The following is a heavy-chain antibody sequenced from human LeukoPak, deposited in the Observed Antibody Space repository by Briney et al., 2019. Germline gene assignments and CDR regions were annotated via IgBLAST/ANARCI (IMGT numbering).Heavy chain of an antibody. V-gene: IGHV3-49*03. D-gene: IGHD2-2*01. CDR1: GFTFGDYA. CDR3: TCRYCSSTSCYGGDY. J-gene: IGHJ4*02. CDR2: IRSKAYGGTT. Sequence: PGGSLRLSCTASGFTFGDYAMSWFRQAAGKGLEWVGFIRSKAYGGTTEYAASVKGRFTISRDDSKSIAYLQMNSLKTEDTAVYYCTCRYCSSTSCYGGDYWGQGTLVTVSS.